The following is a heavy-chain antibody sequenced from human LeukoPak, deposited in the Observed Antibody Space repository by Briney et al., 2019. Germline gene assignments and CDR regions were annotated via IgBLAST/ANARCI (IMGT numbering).Heavy chain of an antibody. CDR1: GFTFSTYG. D-gene: IGHD5-12*01. V-gene: IGHV3-23*01. Sequence: GGSLRLSCAASGFTFSTYGMSWVRQAPGKGLEWVSAISGSGGSTYYADSVKGRFTISRDNSKNTLYLQMNSLRAEDTAVYYCAKAMNPLAFYYYYLDVWGKGTTVTVSS. CDR3: AKAMNPLAFYYYYLDV. CDR2: ISGSGGST. J-gene: IGHJ6*03.